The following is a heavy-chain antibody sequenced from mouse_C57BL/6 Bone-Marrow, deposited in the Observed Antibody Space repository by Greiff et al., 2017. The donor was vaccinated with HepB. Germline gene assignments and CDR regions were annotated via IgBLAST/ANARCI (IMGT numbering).Heavy chain of an antibody. Sequence: VQLQQSGAELVRPGASVKLSCTASGFNFKGYYMHWVKQRPEQGLEWIGWIDPENGDTEDASKFQGKATITADTSSNTAYLQLSSLTSEDTAVYDCTSGNPDCYARDYWGRGTAATVTA. CDR2: IDPENGDT. CDR1: GFNFKGYY. CDR3: TSGNPDCYARDY. D-gene: IGHD1-3*01. J-gene: IGHJ4*01. V-gene: IGHV14-4*01.